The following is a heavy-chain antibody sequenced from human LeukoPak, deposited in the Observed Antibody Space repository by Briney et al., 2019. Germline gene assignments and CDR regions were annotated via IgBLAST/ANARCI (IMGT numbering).Heavy chain of an antibody. D-gene: IGHD5-18*01. CDR2: ISYDGSNK. CDR3: ATDPLFLRQLWSCFDY. CDR1: GFTFSSYA. Sequence: PGGSLRLSCEVSGFTFSSYAVHWVRQAPGKGLEWVAVISYDGSNKYYAGSVKGRFTISRDNSKNTLYLQMNSLRAEDTAVYYCATDPLFLRQLWSCFDYWGQGTLVTVSS. J-gene: IGHJ4*02. V-gene: IGHV3-30-3*01.